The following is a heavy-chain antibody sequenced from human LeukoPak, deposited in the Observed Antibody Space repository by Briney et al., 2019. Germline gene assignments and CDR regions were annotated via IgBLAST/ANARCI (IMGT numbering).Heavy chain of an antibody. CDR2: IKQDGSAE. V-gene: IGHV3-7*02. CDR3: ARGAGGYFDY. D-gene: IGHD1-26*01. J-gene: IGHJ4*02. Sequence: GGSLRLSCAASGFTFSSYWMIWVRQAPGKGLEWVANIKQDGSAEYYVDSVTDRFTISRDNAKNSLYLQMNSLRAEDTAVYYCARGAGGYFDYWGQGILVTVSS. CDR1: GFTFSSYW.